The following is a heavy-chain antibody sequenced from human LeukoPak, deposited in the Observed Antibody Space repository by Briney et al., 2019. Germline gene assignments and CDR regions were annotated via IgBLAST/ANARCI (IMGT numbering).Heavy chain of an antibody. CDR1: GGSITSSTYY. Sequence: SETLSLTCTVSGGSITSSTYYWGWIRQPPGKGLEWIGSIYNSGSTYYNPSLKSRVTISVDTSKNQFSLKLSSVTAADTAVYYCARVRDPPYYYYYMDVWGKGTTVTVSS. CDR2: IYNSGST. V-gene: IGHV4-39*07. CDR3: ARVRDPPYYYYYMDV. J-gene: IGHJ6*03.